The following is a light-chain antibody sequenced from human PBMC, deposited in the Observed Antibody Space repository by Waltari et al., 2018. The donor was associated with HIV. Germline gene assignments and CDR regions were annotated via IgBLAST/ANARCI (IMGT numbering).Light chain of an antibody. CDR1: QSISNY. CDR3: QQRFNWPLT. V-gene: IGKV3-11*01. J-gene: IGKJ4*01. CDR2: DAS. Sequence: EIVLTQSPSTLSLSPGGLSTLSCSASQSISNYLVWYQQKTGQAPRILIFDASNMATDIPASLCGSGSETNFTLTSSDLESADFAFYYCQQRFNWPLTFGAGTKVEIK.